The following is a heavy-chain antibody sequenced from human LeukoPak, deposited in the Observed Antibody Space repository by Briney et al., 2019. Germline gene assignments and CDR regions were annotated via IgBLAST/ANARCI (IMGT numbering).Heavy chain of an antibody. Sequence: GGSLRLSCADSGFTFSGYWMNWVRQAPGKGLEWVSYISSSSSTIYYADSVKGRFTISRDNAKNSLYLQMNSLRDEDTAVYYCARANCGGDCRFDYWGQGTLVTVSS. CDR2: ISSSSSTI. CDR1: GFTFSGYW. CDR3: ARANCGGDCRFDY. D-gene: IGHD2-21*02. J-gene: IGHJ4*02. V-gene: IGHV3-48*02.